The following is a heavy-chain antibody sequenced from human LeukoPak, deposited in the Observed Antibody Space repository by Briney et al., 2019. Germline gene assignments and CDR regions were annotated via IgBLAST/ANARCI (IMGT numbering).Heavy chain of an antibody. D-gene: IGHD4-17*01. CDR2: INPNSGGT. J-gene: IGHJ4*02. CDR3: ARALLTVTTSPMSDY. CDR1: GYTFTGYY. Sequence: ASVKVSCKASGYTFTGYYMHWERQAPGQGLEWMGWINPNSGGTNYAQKFQGRVTMTRDTSISTAYMELSRLRSDDTAVYYCARALLTVTTSPMSDYWGQGTLVTVSS. V-gene: IGHV1-2*02.